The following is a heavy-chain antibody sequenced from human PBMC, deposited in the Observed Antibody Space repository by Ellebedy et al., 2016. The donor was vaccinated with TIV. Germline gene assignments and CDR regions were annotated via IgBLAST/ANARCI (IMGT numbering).Heavy chain of an antibody. Sequence: GESLKISCTASGFTFSDYAMSWVRQAAGKGLEWVSVISGGGGATYSAESVKGRFSLSRDNSKNTLYLQMNSLRVEDTAVYYCAKEAYCGDDCYVFDHWGQGTLVSVSS. CDR3: AKEAYCGDDCYVFDH. V-gene: IGHV3-23*01. CDR2: ISGGGGAT. J-gene: IGHJ4*02. CDR1: GFTFSDYA. D-gene: IGHD2-21*02.